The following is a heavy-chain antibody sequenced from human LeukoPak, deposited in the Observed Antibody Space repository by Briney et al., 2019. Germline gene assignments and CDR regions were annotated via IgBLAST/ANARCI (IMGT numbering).Heavy chain of an antibody. V-gene: IGHV3-53*01. CDR2: IYSGGST. D-gene: IGHD5-24*01. Sequence: GGSLRLSCAASGFTVSSNYMSWVRQAPGKGLEWVSVIYSGGSTNYADSVKGRFTISRDSSKNTLYLQMNGLRAEDTAVYYCARDLGGRMGLSAVWGQGTTVTVSS. CDR3: ARDLGGRMGLSAV. J-gene: IGHJ6*02. CDR1: GFTVSSNY.